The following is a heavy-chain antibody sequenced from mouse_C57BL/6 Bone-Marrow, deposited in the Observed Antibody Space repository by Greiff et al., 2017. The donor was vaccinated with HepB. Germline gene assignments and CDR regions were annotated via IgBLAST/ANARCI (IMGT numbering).Heavy chain of an antibody. V-gene: IGHV1-54*01. D-gene: IGHD2-5*01. J-gene: IGHJ4*01. CDR3: ARSGLEGSNYEAMDY. CDR1: GYAFTNYL. CDR2: INPGSGGT. Sequence: QVQLQQSGAELVRPGTSVKVSCKASGYAFTNYLIEWVKQRPGQGLEWIGVINPGSGGTNYNEKFKGKATLTADKSSSTAYMQLISLTSEDSAVECCARSGLEGSNYEAMDYWGQGTSVTVSS.